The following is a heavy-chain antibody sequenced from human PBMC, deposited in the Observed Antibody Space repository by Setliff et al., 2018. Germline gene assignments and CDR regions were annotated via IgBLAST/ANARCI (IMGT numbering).Heavy chain of an antibody. CDR2: IYYSGST. V-gene: IGHV4-61*01. CDR3: ARGPRRDYDFWSGTGGAFDI. Sequence: SETLSLTCAVSGYSISSGHYWSWIRQPPGKGLEWIGYIYYSGSTNYNPSLKSRVTISVDTSKNQFSLKLSSVTAADTAVYYCARGPRRDYDFWSGTGGAFDIWGQGTMVTVSS. CDR1: GYSISSGHY. D-gene: IGHD3-3*01. J-gene: IGHJ3*02.